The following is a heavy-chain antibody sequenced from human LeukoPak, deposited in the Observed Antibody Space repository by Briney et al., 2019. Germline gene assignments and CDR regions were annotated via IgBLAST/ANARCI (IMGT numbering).Heavy chain of an antibody. CDR1: GFTVSSNY. Sequence: GGSLRLSCAASGFTVSSNYMSWVRQAPGKGLEWVSVIYSGGSTYYADSVKGRFTISRDNSKNTLYLQVNSLRAEDTAVYYCAKSYCIGGTCYSNFDYWGQGTLVTVSS. CDR3: AKSYCIGGTCYSNFDY. J-gene: IGHJ4*02. V-gene: IGHV3-66*01. D-gene: IGHD2-15*01. CDR2: IYSGGST.